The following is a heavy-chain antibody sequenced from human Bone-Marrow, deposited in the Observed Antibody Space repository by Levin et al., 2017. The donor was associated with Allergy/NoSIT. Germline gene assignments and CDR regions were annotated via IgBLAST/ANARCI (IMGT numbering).Heavy chain of an antibody. V-gene: IGHV3-7*04. CDR2: INQDGSEK. Sequence: GGSLRLSCAASGFTFGSYWMDWVRQIPGKGLEWVANINQDGSEKYYVDSVKGRFTISRDNAKNSMYLQMSSLRAEDTAVYYCSRQLDYWGQGILVTVSS. CDR3: SRQLDY. CDR1: GFTFGSYW. J-gene: IGHJ4*02.